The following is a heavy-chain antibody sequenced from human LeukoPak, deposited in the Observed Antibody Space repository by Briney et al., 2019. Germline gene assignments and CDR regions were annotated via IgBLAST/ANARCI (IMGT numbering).Heavy chain of an antibody. D-gene: IGHD3-3*01. CDR3: ARGQDFWSGYNY. CDR2: INHSGST. J-gene: IGHJ4*02. V-gene: IGHV4-34*01. Sequence: SETLSLTCAVYGGSFSGYYWSWIRQPPGKGLEWIGEINHSGSTNYNPSLKSRVTISVDTSKNQFSPKLSSVTAADTAVYYCARGQDFWSGYNYWGQGTLVTVCS. CDR1: GGSFSGYY.